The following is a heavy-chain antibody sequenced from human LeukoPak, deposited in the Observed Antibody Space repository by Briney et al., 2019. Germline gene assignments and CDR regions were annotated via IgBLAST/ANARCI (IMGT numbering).Heavy chain of an antibody. Sequence: GESLKISCKGSGYSFTSYWISWVRQMPGKGLEWMGRIDPSDSYTNYSPSFQGHVTISADKSISTAYLQWSSPKASDTAMYYCARYAFYCSGGSCQFYYFDYWGQGTLVTVSS. J-gene: IGHJ4*02. V-gene: IGHV5-10-1*01. CDR1: GYSFTSYW. CDR3: ARYAFYCSGGSCQFYYFDY. CDR2: IDPSDSYT. D-gene: IGHD2-15*01.